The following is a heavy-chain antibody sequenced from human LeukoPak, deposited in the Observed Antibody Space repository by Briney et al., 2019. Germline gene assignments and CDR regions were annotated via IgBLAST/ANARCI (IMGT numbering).Heavy chain of an antibody. CDR1: GDSVSSNSAA. CDR3: ARSYSSSWYDELGVDY. V-gene: IGHV6-1*01. J-gene: IGHJ4*02. CDR2: TYYRSKWYN. Sequence: SQTLSLTCAISGDSVSSNSAAWNWLRQSPSRGLEWLGRTYYRSKWYNDYAVSVKSRITINPDTSKNQFSLQLNSVTPEDTAVYYCARSYSSSWYDELGVDYWGQGTLVTVSS. D-gene: IGHD6-13*01.